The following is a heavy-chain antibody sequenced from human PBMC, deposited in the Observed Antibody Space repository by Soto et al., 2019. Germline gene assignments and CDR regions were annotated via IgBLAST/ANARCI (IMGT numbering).Heavy chain of an antibody. CDR1: GGSISSYY. Sequence: SETLSLTCTVSGGSISSYYWSWIRQPPGKGLEWIGYIYYSGSTNYNPSLKSRVTISVDTSKNQYSLKLSSVTAADTAVYYCAVSMTTVTKFDYWCQGILVSVSS. J-gene: IGHJ4*02. CDR3: AVSMTTVTKFDY. V-gene: IGHV4-59*01. D-gene: IGHD4-17*01. CDR2: IYYSGST.